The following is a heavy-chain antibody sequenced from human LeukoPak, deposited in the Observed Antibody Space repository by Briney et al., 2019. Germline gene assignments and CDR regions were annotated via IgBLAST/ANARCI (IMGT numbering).Heavy chain of an antibody. CDR1: GFTFDDYA. V-gene: IGHV3-9*01. J-gene: IGHJ4*02. D-gene: IGHD2-15*01. Sequence: GGSLRLSCAASGFTFDDYAMHWVRQAPGKGLEWVSGISWNSGSIGYADSVKGRFTISRDNAKNSLYLQMNSLRAEDTALYYCAKDIDLAATWVGYFDYWGQGTLVTVSS. CDR2: ISWNSGSI. CDR3: AKDIDLAATWVGYFDY.